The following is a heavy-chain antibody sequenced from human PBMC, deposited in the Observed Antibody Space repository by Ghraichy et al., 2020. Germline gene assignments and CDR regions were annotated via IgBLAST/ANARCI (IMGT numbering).Heavy chain of an antibody. CDR3: ARDPRLGYYSSGWYYFDS. CDR2: INTYNGNT. D-gene: IGHD6-19*01. Sequence: ASVKVSCKASGYTFNSHGTSWVRQAPGQGLEWMGWINTYNGNTNYAQKFQGRVAMTTDTSTSTAYMELRSLRSDDTAVYYCARDPRLGYYSSGWYYFDSWGQGTLVTVSS. J-gene: IGHJ4*02. CDR1: GYTFNSHG. V-gene: IGHV1-18*01.